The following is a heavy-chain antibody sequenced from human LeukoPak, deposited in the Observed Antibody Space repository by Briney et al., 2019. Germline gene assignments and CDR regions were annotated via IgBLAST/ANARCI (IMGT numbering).Heavy chain of an antibody. Sequence: SETLSLTCTVSGGSISSYYWIWIRQPPGKGLEWIGYIYYSASTNDNPSLKSRVTISVDTSKMQFSLKLSSVTAADTAVYFCASSRGILTGPDYWGQGTLVTVSS. CDR1: GGSISSYY. CDR2: IYYSAST. J-gene: IGHJ4*02. D-gene: IGHD3-9*01. CDR3: ASSRGILTGPDY. V-gene: IGHV4-59*01.